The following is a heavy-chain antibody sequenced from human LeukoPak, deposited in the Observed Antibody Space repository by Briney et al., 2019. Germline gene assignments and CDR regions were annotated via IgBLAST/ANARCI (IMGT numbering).Heavy chain of an antibody. J-gene: IGHJ4*02. CDR1: GGSISSSSYY. D-gene: IGHD5-18*01. CDR3: AREVNSVDYGYGYVATNY. V-gene: IGHV4-39*07. Sequence: PSETLSLTCTVSGGSISSSSYYWGWICQPPGKGLEWIGSIYYSGSTYYNPSLKSRVTISVDTSKNQFSLKLSSVTAADTAVYYCAREVNSVDYGYGYVATNYWGQGTLVTVSS. CDR2: IYYSGST.